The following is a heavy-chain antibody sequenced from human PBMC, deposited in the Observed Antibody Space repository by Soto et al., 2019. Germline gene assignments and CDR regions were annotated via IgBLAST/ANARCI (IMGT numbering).Heavy chain of an antibody. J-gene: IGHJ5*02. CDR2: IDYRGST. Sequence: SRIRQPPGKGLEWIGSIDYRGSTYHNPSLKSRVTISVDTSKNQFSLKLSSVTASDTAFYYRPRRAPEGFDPCAQATWVTGSS. V-gene: IGHV4-39*01. CDR3: PRRAPEGFDP.